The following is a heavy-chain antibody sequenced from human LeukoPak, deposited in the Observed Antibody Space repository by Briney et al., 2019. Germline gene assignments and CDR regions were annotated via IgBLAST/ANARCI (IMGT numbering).Heavy chain of an antibody. J-gene: IGHJ4*02. D-gene: IGHD3-10*01. CDR3: TRDLDYYGSGSYYKY. CDR2: IRSKAYGGTT. CDR1: GFTFGDYA. Sequence: GGSLRLSCTAPGFTFGDYAMSWVRQAPGKGLEWVGFIRSKAYGGTTEYAASVKGRFTISRDDSKSIAYLQMNSLKTEDTAVYYCTRDLDYYGSGSYYKYWGQGTLVTVSS. V-gene: IGHV3-49*04.